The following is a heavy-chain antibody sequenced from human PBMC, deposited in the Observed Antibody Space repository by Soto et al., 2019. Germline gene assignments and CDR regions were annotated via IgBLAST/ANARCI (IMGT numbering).Heavy chain of an antibody. Sequence: PGGSLSLSCPASGFTFSSYAMSWVRQAPGKGLEWVSAISGSGGSTYYADSVKGRFTISRDNSKNTLYLQMNSLRAEDTAVYYCAKPQVYYYDSSGYRQKNNWFDPWGQGTLVTVSS. CDR2: ISGSGGST. CDR1: GFTFSSYA. V-gene: IGHV3-23*01. J-gene: IGHJ5*02. CDR3: AKPQVYYYDSSGYRQKNNWFDP. D-gene: IGHD3-22*01.